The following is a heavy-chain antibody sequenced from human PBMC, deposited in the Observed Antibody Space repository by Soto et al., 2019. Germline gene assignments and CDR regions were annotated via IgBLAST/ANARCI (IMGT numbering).Heavy chain of an antibody. CDR1: GGSVTRRGYT. CDR2: IYDSGTT. Sequence: SETLSLTCVVSGGSVTRRGYTWSWIRQPPGEGLEWIGYIYDSGTTYYNPSLNNRVTISVDRSKNQFSLKLNSVTAADTAVYYCARGGNWNCLLWYFDYWGQGTLVTVS. V-gene: IGHV4-30-2*01. J-gene: IGHJ4*02. CDR3: ARGGNWNCLLWYFDY. D-gene: IGHD1-7*01.